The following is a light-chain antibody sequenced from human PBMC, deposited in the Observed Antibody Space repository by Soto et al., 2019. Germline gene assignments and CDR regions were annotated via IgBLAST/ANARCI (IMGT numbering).Light chain of an antibody. Sequence: QSVLTQPPSASGTPGQRVTISCSGSSSNIGSNVVNWYQQLPGTAPKLLIYSNNQRPSGVPDRFSGSKSGTSASLAISGLQSEDEAYFYCAAWDDSLTGYVVGTGTKVTVL. CDR1: SSNIGSNV. CDR2: SNN. J-gene: IGLJ1*01. V-gene: IGLV1-44*01. CDR3: AAWDDSLTGYV.